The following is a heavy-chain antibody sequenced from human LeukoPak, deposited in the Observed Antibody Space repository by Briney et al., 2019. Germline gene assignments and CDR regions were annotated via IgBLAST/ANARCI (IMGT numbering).Heavy chain of an antibody. J-gene: IGHJ5*02. Sequence: PGGSLGLSCAASGFTFSSYAMSWVRQAPGKGLEWVSAISGSGGSTYYADSVKGRFTISRDNSKNTLYLQMNSLRAEDTAVYYCAKSRVYYYDSSGYNWFDPWGQGTLVTVSS. V-gene: IGHV3-23*01. D-gene: IGHD3-22*01. CDR2: ISGSGGST. CDR3: AKSRVYYYDSSGYNWFDP. CDR1: GFTFSSYA.